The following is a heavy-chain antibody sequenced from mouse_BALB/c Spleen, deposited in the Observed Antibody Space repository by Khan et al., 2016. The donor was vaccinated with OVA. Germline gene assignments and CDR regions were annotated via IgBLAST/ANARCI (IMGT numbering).Heavy chain of an antibody. CDR1: GYTFTQYT. CDR2: INPKNGAT. V-gene: IGHV1-18*01. D-gene: IGHD3-3*01. CDR3: ARDAGRY. J-gene: IGHJ4*01. Sequence: EVQVVESGPELVKPGASVKISCKTSGYTFTQYTVHWVRQSLGKSLDWIGVINPKNGATAYNQKFKGKATLTVDKSSSTAYMEFRSLTSEDSAVYYCARDAGRYWGQGTSVTVAS.